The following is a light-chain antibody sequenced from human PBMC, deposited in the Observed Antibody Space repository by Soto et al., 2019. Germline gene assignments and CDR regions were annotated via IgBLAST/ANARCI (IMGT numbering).Light chain of an antibody. CDR3: SSYAGSNNLL. V-gene: IGLV2-8*01. CDR2: EVS. CDR1: SSDVGGYNF. J-gene: IGLJ2*01. Sequence: QSALTQSPSASGSPGQSVTISCTGTSSDVGGYNFVSWYQQHPGKAPKLMIYEVSKRPSGVPDRFSGSKSGNTASLTVSGLQAEDEADYYCSSYAGSNNLLFGGGPKLTVL.